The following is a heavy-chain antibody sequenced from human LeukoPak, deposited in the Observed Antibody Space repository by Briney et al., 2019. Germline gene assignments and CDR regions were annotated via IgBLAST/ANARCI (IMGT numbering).Heavy chain of an antibody. J-gene: IGHJ6*02. CDR2: IYYSGST. CDR1: GGSISSSSYC. Sequence: PSETLSLTCTVSGGSISSSSYCWGWVRQPPGTGLEWIGSIYYSGSTYHNPSLKSRVTISVNTSKNQFSLKLSSVTAADTAVYYCARLHYYYGMDVWGQGTTVTVSS. V-gene: IGHV4-39*01. CDR3: ARLHYYYGMDV.